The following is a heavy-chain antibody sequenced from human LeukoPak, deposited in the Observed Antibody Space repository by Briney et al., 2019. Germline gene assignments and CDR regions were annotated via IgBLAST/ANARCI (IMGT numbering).Heavy chain of an antibody. CDR2: IRYDGSNK. J-gene: IGHJ5*02. CDR3: VRVSGFCTNGVCPSFDP. D-gene: IGHD2-8*01. Sequence: GGSLRLSCAASGFTFSSYGMHWVRQAPGKGLEWVAFIRYDGSNKYYADSVKGRFTISGDNSKNTLYLQMNSLRAEDTAVYYCVRVSGFCTNGVCPSFDPWGQGTLVTVSS. CDR1: GFTFSSYG. V-gene: IGHV3-30*02.